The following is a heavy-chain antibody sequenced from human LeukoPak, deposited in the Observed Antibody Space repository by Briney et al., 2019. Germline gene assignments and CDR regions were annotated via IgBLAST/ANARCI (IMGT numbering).Heavy chain of an antibody. Sequence: ASVKVPCKASGYTFTGYYMHWVRQAPGQGLEWMGWINPNSGGTNYAQKFQGRVTMTRDTSISTAYMELSRLRSDDTAVYYCARSGAYGSGSYYYYYYYMDVWGKGTTVTISS. V-gene: IGHV1-2*02. J-gene: IGHJ6*03. CDR3: ARSGAYGSGSYYYYYYYMDV. D-gene: IGHD3-10*01. CDR2: INPNSGGT. CDR1: GYTFTGYY.